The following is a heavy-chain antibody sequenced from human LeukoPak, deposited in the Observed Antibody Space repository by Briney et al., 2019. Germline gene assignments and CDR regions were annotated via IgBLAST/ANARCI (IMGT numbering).Heavy chain of an antibody. V-gene: IGHV3-30-3*01. CDR1: GFTFSGYA. J-gene: IGHJ4*02. CDR2: ISYDGNNK. CDR3: ARDSLVGATPYFDY. Sequence: GGSLRLSCAASGFTFSGYAMNWVRQAPGKGLEWVAVISYDGNNKYYADSVKGRFTTPRDNSKNTLYLQMNSLRAEDTAVYYCARDSLVGATPYFDYWGQGTLVTVSS. D-gene: IGHD1-26*01.